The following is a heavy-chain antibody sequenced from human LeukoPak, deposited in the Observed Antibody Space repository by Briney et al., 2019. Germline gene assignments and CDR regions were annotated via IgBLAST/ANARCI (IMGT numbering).Heavy chain of an antibody. CDR1: GFTFSSYW. J-gene: IGHJ3*02. V-gene: IGHV3-74*01. Sequence: GGSLRLSCAASGFTFSSYWMLWVRQAPGKGLVWVSRINSDGSSTSYADSVKGRFTISRDNAKNTVYLQMNRLRAEDTAVYYCARASITMVRGPNAFDIWGQGTMVTVSS. D-gene: IGHD3-10*01. CDR2: INSDGSST. CDR3: ARASITMVRGPNAFDI.